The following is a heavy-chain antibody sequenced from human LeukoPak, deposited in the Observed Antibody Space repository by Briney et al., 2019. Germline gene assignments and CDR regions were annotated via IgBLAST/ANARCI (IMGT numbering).Heavy chain of an antibody. D-gene: IGHD2-8*02. CDR2: IYYSGST. CDR3: AREDTGGLDY. V-gene: IGHV4-39*07. Sequence: SETLSLTCSVSGVSISSSSHYWDWIRQPPGEGLEWIGSIYYSGSTYYNPSLKSRVTISVDTSKNQFSLKLISVTAADTAVYYCAREDTGGLDYWGQGILVTVSP. J-gene: IGHJ4*02. CDR1: GVSISSSSHY.